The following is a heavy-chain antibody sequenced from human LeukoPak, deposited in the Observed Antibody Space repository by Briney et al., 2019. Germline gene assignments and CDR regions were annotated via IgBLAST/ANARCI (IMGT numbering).Heavy chain of an antibody. CDR2: IVVGSGNT. Sequence: SVKVSCKASGFTFTSSAMQWVRQARGQRLEWIGWIVVGSGNTNYAQKLQGRVTMTTDTSTSTAYMELRSLRSDDTAVYYCARDRTHYDILTGYSGFDYWGQGTLVTVSS. CDR3: ARDRTHYDILTGYSGFDY. D-gene: IGHD3-9*01. CDR1: GFTFTSSA. V-gene: IGHV1-58*02. J-gene: IGHJ4*02.